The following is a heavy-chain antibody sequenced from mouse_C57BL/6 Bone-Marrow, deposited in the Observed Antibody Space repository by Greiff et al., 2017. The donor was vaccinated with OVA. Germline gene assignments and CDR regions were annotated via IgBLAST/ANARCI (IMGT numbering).Heavy chain of an antibody. Sequence: EVKLMESGGGLVKPGGSLKLSCAASGFTFSSYAMSWVRQTPEKRLEWVATISDGGSYTYYPDNVKGRFTISRDNAKNTLYLQMSSLRSEDTALYYCARGYYGKGGYYAMDYWGQGTSVTVSS. J-gene: IGHJ4*01. CDR2: ISDGGSYT. CDR1: GFTFSSYA. V-gene: IGHV5-4*03. CDR3: ARGYYGKGGYYAMDY. D-gene: IGHD1-1*01.